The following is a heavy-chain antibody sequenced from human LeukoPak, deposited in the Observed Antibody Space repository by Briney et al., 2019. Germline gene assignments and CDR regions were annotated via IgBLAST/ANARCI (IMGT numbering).Heavy chain of an antibody. D-gene: IGHD3-10*01. CDR1: GFTFSSYG. Sequence: GGSLRLSCAASGFTFSSYGMHWVRQAPGKGLEWVAFIRYDGSNKYYADSVKGRFTISRDNSKNTLYLQMNSLRAEDTAVYYCAKEYYYGSGSPFYWGQGTLVTVSS. CDR3: AKEYYYGSGSPFY. J-gene: IGHJ4*02. V-gene: IGHV3-30*02. CDR2: IRYDGSNK.